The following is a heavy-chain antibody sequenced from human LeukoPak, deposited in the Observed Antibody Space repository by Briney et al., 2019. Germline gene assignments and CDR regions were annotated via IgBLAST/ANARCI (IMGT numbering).Heavy chain of an antibody. D-gene: IGHD3-10*01. CDR2: ISWNSGSI. J-gene: IGHJ4*02. Sequence: PGRSLRLSCAASGFTFDDYAMHWVRQAPGKGLEWVSGISWNSGSIGYADSVKGRFTISRDNAKNSLYLQMNSLRAEDTALYYCAKDLVVRGAPYWGYFDYWGQGTLVTVSS. CDR1: GFTFDDYA. CDR3: AKDLVVRGAPYWGYFDY. V-gene: IGHV3-9*01.